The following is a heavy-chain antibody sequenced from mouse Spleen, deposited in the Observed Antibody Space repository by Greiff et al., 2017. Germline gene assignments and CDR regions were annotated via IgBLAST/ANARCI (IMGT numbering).Heavy chain of an antibody. CDR1: GYSITSGYY. V-gene: IGHV3-6*01. J-gene: IGHJ1*01. CDR3: ARDGSYYPGYFDV. Sequence: ESGPGLVKPSQSLSLTCSVTGYSITSGYYWNWIRQFPGNKLEWMGYISYDGSNNYNPSLKNRISITRDTSKNQFFLKLNSVTTEDTATYYCARDGSYYPGYFDVWGAGTTVTVSS. D-gene: IGHD2-12*01. CDR2: ISYDGSN.